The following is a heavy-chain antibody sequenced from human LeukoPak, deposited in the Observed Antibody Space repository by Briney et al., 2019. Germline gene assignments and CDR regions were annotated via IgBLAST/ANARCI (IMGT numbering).Heavy chain of an antibody. CDR3: AKGYYDSGGYYPFDY. CDR2: ISWDGGST. CDR1: GFTFDDYA. J-gene: IGHJ4*02. V-gene: IGHV3-43D*04. Sequence: PGGSLRLSCAASGFTFDDYAMHWVRQAPGKGLEWVSLISWDGGSTYYADSVKGRFTISRDNSKNSLYLQMNGLRAEDTALYYCAKGYYDSGGYYPFDYWGQGTLVTVSS. D-gene: IGHD3-22*01.